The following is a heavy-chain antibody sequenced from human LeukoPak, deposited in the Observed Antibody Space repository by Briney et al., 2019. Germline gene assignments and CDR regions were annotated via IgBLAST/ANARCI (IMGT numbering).Heavy chain of an antibody. D-gene: IGHD2-2*01. J-gene: IGHJ4*02. V-gene: IGHV1-2*02. CDR1: GYTFTGYY. CDR3: ARGGPYCSSTSCSYYFDY. CDR2: INPNSGGT. Sequence: ASVKVSCKASGYTFTGYYMHWVRQAPGQGLEWMGWINPNSGGTNYAQKFQGRVTMTRDTSISTAYMELSSLRSEDTAVYYCARGGPYCSSTSCSYYFDYWGQGTLVTVSS.